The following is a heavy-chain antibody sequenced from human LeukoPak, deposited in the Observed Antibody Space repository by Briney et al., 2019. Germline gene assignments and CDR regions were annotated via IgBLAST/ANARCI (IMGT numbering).Heavy chain of an antibody. V-gene: IGHV3-21*04. J-gene: IGHJ4*02. CDR2: ISSSSSYI. D-gene: IGHD4-11*01. CDR3: AKDGSYSNYGDYFDY. CDR1: GFTFSSYS. Sequence: GGSLRLSCAASGFTFSSYSMNWVRQAPGKGLEWVSSISSSSSYIYYADSVKGRFTISRDNAKNSLYLQMNSLRAEDMALYYCAKDGSYSNYGDYFDYWGQGTLVTVSS.